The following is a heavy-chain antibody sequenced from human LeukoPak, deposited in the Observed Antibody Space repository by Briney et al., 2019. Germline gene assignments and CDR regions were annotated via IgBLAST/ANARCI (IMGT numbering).Heavy chain of an antibody. J-gene: IGHJ6*03. Sequence: GGSLRLSCAASGFTFSSYGMHWVRQAPGKGLEWVAFIRYDGSNKYYADSVKGRFTISRDNSKNTLYLQMNSLRAEDTAVYYCAKDSEYWSLAHMDVWGKGTTVTVSS. V-gene: IGHV3-30*02. D-gene: IGHD2-8*02. CDR3: AKDSEYWSLAHMDV. CDR2: IRYDGSNK. CDR1: GFTFSSYG.